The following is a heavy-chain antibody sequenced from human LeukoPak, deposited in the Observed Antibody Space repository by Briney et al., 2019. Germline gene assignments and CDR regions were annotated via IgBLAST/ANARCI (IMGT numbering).Heavy chain of an antibody. V-gene: IGHV1-46*01. CDR2: INPSGGST. CDR3: ARDRFPPTYYYDSSGYFFDY. J-gene: IGHJ4*02. Sequence: ASVKVSCKASGYTFTSYYMHWVRQAPGQGLEWMGIINPSGGSTSYAQKFQGRVTMTRDMSTSTAYMELSSLRSEDTAVYYCARDRFPPTYYYDSSGYFFDYWGQGTLVTVSS. CDR1: GYTFTSYY. D-gene: IGHD3-22*01.